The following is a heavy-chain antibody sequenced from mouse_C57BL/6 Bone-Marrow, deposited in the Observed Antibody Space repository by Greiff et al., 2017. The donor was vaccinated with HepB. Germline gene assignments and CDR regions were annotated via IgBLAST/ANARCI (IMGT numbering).Heavy chain of an antibody. V-gene: IGHV1-82*01. CDR2: IYPGDGDT. D-gene: IGHD2-10*02. Sequence: VQLQQSGPELVKPGASVKISCKASGYAFSSSWMNWVKQRPGKGLEWIGRIYPGDGDTNYNGKFKGKATLTADKSSSTAYTQLSSLTSEDSAVYFCARPSKGGFAYWGQGTLVTVSA. J-gene: IGHJ3*01. CDR3: ARPSKGGFAY. CDR1: GYAFSSSW.